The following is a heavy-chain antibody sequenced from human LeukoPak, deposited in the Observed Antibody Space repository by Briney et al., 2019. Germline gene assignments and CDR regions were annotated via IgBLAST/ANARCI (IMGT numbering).Heavy chain of an antibody. V-gene: IGHV3-23*01. D-gene: IGHD5-12*01. J-gene: IGHJ4*02. CDR3: AKGGYSGYDSGGYFDY. Sequence: GGSLRLPCAASGFTFSSYAMSWVRQAPGKGLEWVSAISDSGGSTYYADSVKGRFTISRDNSKNTLYLQMNSLRAEDTAVYYCAKGGYSGYDSGGYFDYWGQGTLVTVSS. CDR1: GFTFSSYA. CDR2: ISDSGGST.